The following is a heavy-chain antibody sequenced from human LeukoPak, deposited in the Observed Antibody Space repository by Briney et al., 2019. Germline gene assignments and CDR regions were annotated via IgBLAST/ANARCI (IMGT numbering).Heavy chain of an antibody. CDR1: GFTLGGHD. Sequence: GGSLRLSCTASGFTLGGHDMHWVRQTTGDCLEWVAAVSAGHHAFYAGSVKGRFTVSREDAKNSLYLQMNSLRAGDTAVYYCVREARGYHYTYFDYWGQGSLVTVSS. V-gene: IGHV3-13*01. J-gene: IGHJ4*02. CDR3: VREARGYHYTYFDY. D-gene: IGHD5-18*01. CDR2: VSAGHHA.